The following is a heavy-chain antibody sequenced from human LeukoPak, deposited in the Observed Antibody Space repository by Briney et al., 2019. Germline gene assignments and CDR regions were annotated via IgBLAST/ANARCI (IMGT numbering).Heavy chain of an antibody. CDR3: ARHDIDVVRGIRYFDY. V-gene: IGHV5-51*01. CDR2: IYPGDSDT. Sequence: GESLKISCKGSGYSFTSYWIGWVRQMPGKGLEWMGIIYPGDSDTRYSPSFQGQVTISADKSISTAYLQWSSLKASDTAMYYCARHDIDVVRGIRYFDYWGQGTLVTVSS. D-gene: IGHD3-10*01. J-gene: IGHJ4*02. CDR1: GYSFTSYW.